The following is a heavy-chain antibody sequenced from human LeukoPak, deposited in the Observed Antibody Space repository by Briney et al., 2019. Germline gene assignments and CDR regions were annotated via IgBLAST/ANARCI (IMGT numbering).Heavy chain of an antibody. V-gene: IGHV3-30*02. J-gene: IGHJ4*02. Sequence: GGSLRLSCAASGFTFSSSAMHWVRQGPGKGLEWVAYIAHHGNNKYYADSVKGRVTISRDNSKGTLYLQMNSLRADDTAVYYCAKDGSWSCTDWGQGTLVTVSS. D-gene: IGHD2-8*02. CDR1: GFTFSSSA. CDR3: AKDGSWSCTD. CDR2: IAHHGNNK.